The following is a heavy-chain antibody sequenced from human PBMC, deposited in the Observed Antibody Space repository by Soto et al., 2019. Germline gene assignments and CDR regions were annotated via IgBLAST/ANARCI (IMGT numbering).Heavy chain of an antibody. J-gene: IGHJ5*02. CDR3: TTYHGDYNFDH. Sequence: ASVKVSCKVSGYTLNEVAMHWVRQAPGKGLEWLGGFDTEEAETIYAQHFQGRVTMTEDTSTDTVYMELSSLRSEDTALYFCTTYHGDYNFDHWGQGTLVTVSS. CDR2: FDTEEAET. CDR1: GYTLNEVA. V-gene: IGHV1-24*01. D-gene: IGHD4-17*01.